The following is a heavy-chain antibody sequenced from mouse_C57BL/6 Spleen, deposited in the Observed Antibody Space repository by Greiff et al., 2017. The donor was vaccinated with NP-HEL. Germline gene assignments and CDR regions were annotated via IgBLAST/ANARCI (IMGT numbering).Heavy chain of an antibody. Sequence: EVKLVESGGGLVKPGGSLKLSCAASGFTFSSYAMSWVRQTPEKRLEWVATISDGGSYTYYPDNVKGRFTISRDNAKNNLYLQMSHLKSEDTAMYYCARGRAQDYYYAMDYWGQGTSVTVSS. CDR1: GFTFSSYA. V-gene: IGHV5-4*03. D-gene: IGHD3-3*01. CDR2: ISDGGSYT. CDR3: ARGRAQDYYYAMDY. J-gene: IGHJ4*01.